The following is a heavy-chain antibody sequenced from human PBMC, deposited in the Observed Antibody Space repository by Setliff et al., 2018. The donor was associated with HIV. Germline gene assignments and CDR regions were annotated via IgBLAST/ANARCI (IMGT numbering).Heavy chain of an antibody. J-gene: IGHJ3*02. D-gene: IGHD6-13*01. Sequence: ASVKVSCKASGYTFSDYYMHWVRQAPGQGLERMGWINPNSGGTNYAQKFQGRVNMTRDTSISTTYMELSRLRSDDTAVYYCARDPGYKSTWYGVFDIWGQGTMVTVS. CDR1: GYTFSDYY. V-gene: IGHV1-2*02. CDR3: ARDPGYKSTWYGVFDI. CDR2: INPNSGGT.